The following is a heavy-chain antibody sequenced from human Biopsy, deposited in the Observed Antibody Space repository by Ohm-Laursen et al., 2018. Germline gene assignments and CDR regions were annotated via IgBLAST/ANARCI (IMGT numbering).Heavy chain of an antibody. CDR1: GFSFSDNY. Sequence: LSCAASGFSFSDNYMDWVRQAPGKGLEWIGNIYYRGNTNYSPSLKSRVTISLDTSKNQFSLKLNSVTATDTAVYYCARRLPLRGYAFDVWGQGTLVTVSS. CDR2: IYYRGNT. J-gene: IGHJ3*01. V-gene: IGHV4-59*08. D-gene: IGHD3-10*01. CDR3: ARRLPLRGYAFDV.